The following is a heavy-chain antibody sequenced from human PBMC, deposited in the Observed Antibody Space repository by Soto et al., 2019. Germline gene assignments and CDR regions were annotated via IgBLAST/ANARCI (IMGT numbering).Heavy chain of an antibody. J-gene: IGHJ4*02. V-gene: IGHV4-34*01. CDR2: INHSGST. Sequence: ASETLSLTCAVYGGSFSGYYWSWIRQPPGKGLEWIGEINHSGSTNYNPSLKSRVTISVDTSKNQFSLKLSSVTAADTAVYYCARGRDVAYCGGDCYSRQNDYWGQGTLVTVS. CDR1: GGSFSGYY. D-gene: IGHD2-21*02. CDR3: ARGRDVAYCGGDCYSRQNDY.